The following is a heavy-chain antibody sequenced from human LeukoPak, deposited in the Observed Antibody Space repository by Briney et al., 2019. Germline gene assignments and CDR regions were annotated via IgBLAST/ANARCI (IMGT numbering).Heavy chain of an antibody. CDR3: AREYSASEH. D-gene: IGHD5-12*01. CDR2: IDPYTGNT. Sequence: GASVKVSCKASGYNFVGYYLHWVRQAPGQGLEWMAWIDPYTGNTHYAQKFQGRITVTRDTSLSTTYMELNWLTSDDTALYYCAREYSASEHWGQGTLVPVSS. J-gene: IGHJ1*01. CDR1: GYNFVGYY. V-gene: IGHV1-2*02.